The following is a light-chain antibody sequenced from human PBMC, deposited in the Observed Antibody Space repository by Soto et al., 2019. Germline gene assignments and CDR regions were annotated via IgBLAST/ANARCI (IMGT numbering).Light chain of an antibody. V-gene: IGKV1-5*03. CDR3: QQYGSSPPNT. Sequence: DIQMTQSPSTLSASVGERVTITCWASQSISSWLAWYQQKPGKAAKLLIYKASSLESGVPSRFSGSGSGIEFTLTISSLQPDDFAVYYCQQYGSSPPNTFGQGTRLENK. CDR1: QSISSW. J-gene: IGKJ5*01. CDR2: KAS.